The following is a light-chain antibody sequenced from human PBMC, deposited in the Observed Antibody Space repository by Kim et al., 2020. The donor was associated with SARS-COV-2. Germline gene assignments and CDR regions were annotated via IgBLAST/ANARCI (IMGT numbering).Light chain of an antibody. CDR2: KIS. Sequence: HTASTSCSASQSLVHSDGNTYLTWLHKRPGQPPRPLIYKISNRFSGVPDRFSGSGAGTDFTLKISRVEAEDVGVYYCMQISQFPLTFGGGTKLEI. CDR1: QSLVHSDGNTY. J-gene: IGKJ4*01. CDR3: MQISQFPLT. V-gene: IGKV2-24*01.